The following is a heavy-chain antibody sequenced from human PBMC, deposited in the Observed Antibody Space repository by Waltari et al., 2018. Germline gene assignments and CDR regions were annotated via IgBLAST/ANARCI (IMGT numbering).Heavy chain of an antibody. CDR3: VRDPPYCSDGLCYDY. D-gene: IGHD2-8*01. CDR2: ITPHNGKT. J-gene: IGHJ4*02. V-gene: IGHV1-18*01. Sequence: QVQLEQSGPEVKKPGDSVKISCKASGYTFITYGINWVRQAPGHGLEWLGWITPHNGKTHYVQEVQGRVNLAADTSTNTVTLELTSLTSDDTAVYYCVRDPPYCSDGLCYDYWGPGSLLTISS. CDR1: GYTFITYG.